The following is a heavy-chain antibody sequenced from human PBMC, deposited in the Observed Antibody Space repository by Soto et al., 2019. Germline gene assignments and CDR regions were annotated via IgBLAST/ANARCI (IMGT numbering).Heavy chain of an antibody. J-gene: IGHJ6*02. D-gene: IGHD3-3*01. CDR1: GFTFSDYV. CDR3: ARDRSTDFGLDV. CDR2: ISDGGERP. V-gene: IGHV3-23*01. Sequence: EVQLLESGGDLVQPGGSLRLSCVASGFTFSDYVMSWVRQVPGKGLEWVSSISDGGERPDYRDSVRGRFTISRDNARFTLHLQMNSLRVDDTAIYFCARDRSTDFGLDVWGQGTTVTVSS.